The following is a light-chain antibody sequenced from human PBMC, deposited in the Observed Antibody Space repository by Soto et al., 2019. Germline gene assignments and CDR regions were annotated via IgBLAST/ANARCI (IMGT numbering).Light chain of an antibody. J-gene: IGKJ2*01. CDR3: QQFGDSMYT. CDR1: HSISSNS. V-gene: IGKV3-20*01. CDR2: GAS. Sequence: ETVLTQFPGTLSLSPGEGATLSCRASHSISSNSLAWYQHKPGQAPRLLIYGASTRASGIPDRFSGSGSGTDFTLTIARLEPDDCAVYFCQQFGDSMYTFGQGTKLEIK.